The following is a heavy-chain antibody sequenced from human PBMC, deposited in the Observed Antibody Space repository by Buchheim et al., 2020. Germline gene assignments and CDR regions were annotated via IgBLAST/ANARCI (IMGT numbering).Heavy chain of an antibody. D-gene: IGHD3-9*01. CDR3: SRRLGFDY. V-gene: IGHV3-49*03. CDR1: GFTFGDFA. Sequence: EVQLVESGGGLVQPGWSLRLSCVGSGFTFGDFAMSWFRQAPGKGLEWVGLIRSITYGGTTEYAPSVNGRFTISRDDSKSITYLQMNSLKAEDTAVYYCSRRLGFDYWGQGTL. J-gene: IGHJ4*02. CDR2: IRSITYGGTT.